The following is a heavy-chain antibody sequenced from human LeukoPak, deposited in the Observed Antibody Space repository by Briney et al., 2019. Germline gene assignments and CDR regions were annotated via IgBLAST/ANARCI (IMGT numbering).Heavy chain of an antibody. J-gene: IGHJ4*02. CDR2: ISTASDYI. CDR1: GFTFDDYG. V-gene: IGHV3-21*06. Sequence: GGSLRLSCAASGFTFDDYGMDWVRQPPGKGLEWVSSISTASDYIYYADSLKGRFTISRDNAKNSLYLQMNSLRAEDTAVYYCAKDGGTHFDHWGQGTLVTVSS. CDR3: AKDGGTHFDH. D-gene: IGHD1-26*01.